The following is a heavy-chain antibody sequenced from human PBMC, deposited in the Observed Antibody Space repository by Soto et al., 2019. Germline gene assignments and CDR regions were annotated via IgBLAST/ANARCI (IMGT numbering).Heavy chain of an antibody. J-gene: IGHJ3*02. D-gene: IGHD3-10*01. V-gene: IGHV1-24*01. Sequence: QVQLVQSGAEVTKPGASVRVSCKVSGYLLAEFAIHWVRQAPGKGLEWMGGFDPEDGETIYAQSFQVRVTMTEDTSTDTAYMELNSLRSEDTAVYYCATYLVTTMHVFDIWGQGTVVTVSS. CDR1: GYLLAEFA. CDR2: FDPEDGET. CDR3: ATYLVTTMHVFDI.